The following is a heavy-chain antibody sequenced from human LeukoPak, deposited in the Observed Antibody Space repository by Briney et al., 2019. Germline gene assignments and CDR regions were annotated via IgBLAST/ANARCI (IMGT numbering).Heavy chain of an antibody. D-gene: IGHD6-13*01. Sequence: GGSLRLSCAASGFTFSSYGMSWVRQAPGKVLEWVGHIKSKTDGGTTDYAAPVKGRFTISRDDSKNTLYLQMNSLKTEDTAVYYCTTDQLVFDYWGQGTLVTVSS. J-gene: IGHJ4*02. CDR1: GFTFSSYG. V-gene: IGHV3-15*01. CDR2: IKSKTDGGTT. CDR3: TTDQLVFDY.